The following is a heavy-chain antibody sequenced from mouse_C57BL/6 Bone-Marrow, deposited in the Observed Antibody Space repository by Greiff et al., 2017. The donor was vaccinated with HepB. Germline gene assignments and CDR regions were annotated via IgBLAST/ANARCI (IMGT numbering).Heavy chain of an antibody. V-gene: IGHV1-50*01. CDR3: ARESSSYPDWYFDV. D-gene: IGHD1-1*01. Sequence: VQLQQPGAELVKPGASVKLSCKASGYTFTSYWMQWVKQRPGQGLEWIGESDPSDSYTNYNQKFKGKATLTVDTSSSTAYMQLSSLTSEDSAVYYCARESSSYPDWYFDVWGTGTTVTVSS. CDR2: SDPSDSYT. J-gene: IGHJ1*03. CDR1: GYTFTSYW.